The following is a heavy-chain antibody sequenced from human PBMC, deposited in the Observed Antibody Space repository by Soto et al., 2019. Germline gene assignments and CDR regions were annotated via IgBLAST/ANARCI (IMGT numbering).Heavy chain of an antibody. V-gene: IGHV1-69*13. D-gene: IGHD3-22*01. CDR2: IIPIFGTA. CDR3: ARDVRYYESSGYYYAP. J-gene: IGHJ4*02. Sequence: ASVKVSCKASGGTFSSYAISWVRQAPGQGLEWMGGIIPIFGTANYAQKFQGRVTITADESTSTAYMELSSLRSEDTAVYYCARDVRYYESSGYYYAPGGQGTPVTVSS. CDR1: GGTFSSYA.